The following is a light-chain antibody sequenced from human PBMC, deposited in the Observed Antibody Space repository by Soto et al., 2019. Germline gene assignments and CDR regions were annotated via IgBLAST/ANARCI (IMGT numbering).Light chain of an antibody. Sequence: DIQMTQSPSSLSASVGDRVTITCRASQSISSYLNWYQQKPGKAPKLRIYAASSLQSGVPSRFSGSGSGTDFTLTFFCLQPEDFATDYCQQSYSPSFTFGPGTKVDIK. V-gene: IGKV1-39*01. CDR3: QQSYSPSFT. CDR1: QSISSY. J-gene: IGKJ3*01. CDR2: AAS.